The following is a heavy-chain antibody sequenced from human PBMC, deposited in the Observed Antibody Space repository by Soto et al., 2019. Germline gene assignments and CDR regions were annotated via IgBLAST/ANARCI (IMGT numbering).Heavy chain of an antibody. V-gene: IGHV4-39*01. CDR2: IYYSGTT. J-gene: IGHJ4*02. CDR3: ARHFSVDYFDY. Sequence: QLQLQESGPGLVKPSETLFLTCTVSGDSITSNSYFWAWIRQPPGKGLEWIGSIYYSGTTYYNPSLKSRVTISVDRSKNQFSLKLSSVTAADTAVYYCARHFSVDYFDYWGQGALVTVSS. CDR1: GDSITSNSYF.